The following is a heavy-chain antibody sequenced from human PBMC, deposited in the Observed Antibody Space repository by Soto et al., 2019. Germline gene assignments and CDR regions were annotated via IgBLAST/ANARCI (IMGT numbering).Heavy chain of an antibody. Sequence: GESLKISGKGSGYSFTIYWIGWVLQRPWKGLEWMGIIYPGDSDTRYSPSFQGQVTISADKSISTAYLQWSSLKASDTAMYYCARLEYDFWSGSNFDYWGQGTLVTVSS. CDR3: ARLEYDFWSGSNFDY. CDR2: IYPGDSDT. D-gene: IGHD3-3*01. CDR1: GYSFTIYW. J-gene: IGHJ4*02. V-gene: IGHV5-51*01.